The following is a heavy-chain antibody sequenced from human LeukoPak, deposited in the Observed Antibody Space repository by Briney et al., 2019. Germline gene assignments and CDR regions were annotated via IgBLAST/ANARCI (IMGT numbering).Heavy chain of an antibody. V-gene: IGHV1-69*13. CDR1: GGTFSSYA. J-gene: IGHJ4*02. D-gene: IGHD3-22*01. CDR3: ARDGEYYDSSGSYFDY. Sequence: SVKVSCKASGGTFSSYAISWVRQAPGQGLEWMGGIIPIFGTANYAQKFQGRVTITADESTSTAYMELSSLRSEDTAVYYCARDGEYYDSSGSYFDYWGQGTAVTVSS. CDR2: IIPIFGTA.